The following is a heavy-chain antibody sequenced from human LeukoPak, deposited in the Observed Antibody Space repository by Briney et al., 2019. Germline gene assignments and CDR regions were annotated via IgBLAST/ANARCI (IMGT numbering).Heavy chain of an antibody. CDR3: ARAYSSSWYWNWFDP. J-gene: IGHJ5*02. CDR1: GYSISSGYY. V-gene: IGHV4-38-2*01. CDR2: IYNSGST. Sequence: SETLSLTCAVSGYSISSGYYWGWIRQAPGQGLEWIGSIYNSGSTYYNPSLKSRVTISVDMSKNQFSLKMSSVTAADTAVYYCARAYSSSWYWNWFDPWGQGTLVTVSS. D-gene: IGHD6-13*01.